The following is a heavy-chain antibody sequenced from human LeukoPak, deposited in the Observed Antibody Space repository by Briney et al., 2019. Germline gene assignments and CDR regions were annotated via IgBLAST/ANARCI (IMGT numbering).Heavy chain of an antibody. CDR1: GFTFSSYA. CDR2: ISGSTAST. J-gene: IGHJ4*02. CDR3: TTTDHFDY. D-gene: IGHD1/OR15-1a*01. V-gene: IGHV3-23*01. Sequence: GGSLRLSCAASGFTFSSYAMSWVRQAPGKGLEWVSTISGSTASTYYADSVKGRFTFSRDNSKNTLYLQMNSLRAEDTAVYYCTTTDHFDYWGQGTLVTVSS.